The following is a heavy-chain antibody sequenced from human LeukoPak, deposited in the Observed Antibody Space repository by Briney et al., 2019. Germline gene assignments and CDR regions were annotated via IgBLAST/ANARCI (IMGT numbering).Heavy chain of an antibody. V-gene: IGHV4-34*01. CDR3: VRWLAHTIFGVAYYFDY. Sequence: SETLSLTCAVYGGSFSGYYWSWIRQPPGKGLEWIGEINHSGSTNYNPSLKSRVTISVDTSKNQFSLKLSSVTAADTAVYYCVRWLAHTIFGVAYYFDYWGQGTLVTVSS. D-gene: IGHD3-3*01. CDR1: GGSFSGYY. CDR2: INHSGST. J-gene: IGHJ4*02.